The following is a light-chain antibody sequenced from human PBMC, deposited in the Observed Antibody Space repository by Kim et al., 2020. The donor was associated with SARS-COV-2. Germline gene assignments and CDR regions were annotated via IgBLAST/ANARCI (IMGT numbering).Light chain of an antibody. CDR2: QDN. V-gene: IGLV3-1*01. CDR1: KLGDKN. Sequence: ASQGQTASITCYGNKLGDKNASWYQQKPGQSHVLVIDQDNKRPSGIPERFSGSNSGNTDTLTISGTQAMDEADYYCQAWDSSTWVFGGGTQLTVL. J-gene: IGLJ3*02. CDR3: QAWDSSTWV.